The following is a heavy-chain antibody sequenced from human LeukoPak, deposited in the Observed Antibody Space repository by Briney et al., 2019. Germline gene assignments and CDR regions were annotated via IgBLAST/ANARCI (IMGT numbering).Heavy chain of an antibody. D-gene: IGHD3-3*01. CDR3: ASRDDFWSGYYTY. V-gene: IGHV3-53*01. J-gene: IGHJ4*02. CDR1: GFTVSSNY. Sequence: GGSLRLSCAASGFTVSSNYMSWVRQAPGKGLEWVSVIYSGGSTYYADSVKGRFTISRDNSKNTLYLQMNSLGAEDTAVYYCASRDDFWSGYYTYWGQGTLVTVSS. CDR2: IYSGGST.